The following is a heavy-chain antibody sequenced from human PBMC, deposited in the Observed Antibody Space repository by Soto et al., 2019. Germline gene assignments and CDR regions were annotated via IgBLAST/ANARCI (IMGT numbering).Heavy chain of an antibody. CDR1: GFTFSSYE. V-gene: IGHV3-48*03. Sequence: PGGSLRLSCAASGFTFSSYEMNWVRQAPGKGLEWVSYISSSGSTIYYADSVKGRFTISRDNAKNSLYLQMNSLRAEDTAVYYCARVKGPTLATHCLDYWGQGALVTVSS. J-gene: IGHJ4*02. CDR2: ISSSGSTI. CDR3: ARVKGPTLATHCLDY. D-gene: IGHD3-16*01.